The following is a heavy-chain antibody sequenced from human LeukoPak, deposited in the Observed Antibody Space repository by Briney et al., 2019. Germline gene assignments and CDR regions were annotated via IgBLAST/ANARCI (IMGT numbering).Heavy chain of an antibody. CDR3: ASNGATVVTPLRY. J-gene: IGHJ4*02. V-gene: IGHV3-7*01. Sequence: GGSLRLSCAASGFTFSSYWMSWVRQAPGKGLEWVANIKQDGSEKYYVDSVKGRFTISRDNAKNSLNLQMNSLRAEDTAVYYCASNGATVVTPLRYWGQGTLVTVSS. CDR1: GFTFSSYW. D-gene: IGHD4-23*01. CDR2: IKQDGSEK.